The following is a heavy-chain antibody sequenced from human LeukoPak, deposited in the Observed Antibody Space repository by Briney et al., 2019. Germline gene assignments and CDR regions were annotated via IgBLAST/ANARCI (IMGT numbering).Heavy chain of an antibody. J-gene: IGHJ4*02. CDR1: GYSISSGYY. V-gene: IGHV4-38-2*02. CDR2: IYHSGST. CDR3: ARDRADTAFDY. Sequence: SETLSLTCTVSGYSISSGYYCGWIRQPPGKGLEWIGSIYHSGSTYYNPSLKSRVTISVDTSTNQFYLMLSSVTAADTAVYYCARDRADTAFDYWGQGTLVTVSS. D-gene: IGHD2-15*01.